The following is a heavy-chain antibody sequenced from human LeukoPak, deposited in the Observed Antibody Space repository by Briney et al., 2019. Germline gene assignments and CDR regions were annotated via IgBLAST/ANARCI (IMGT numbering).Heavy chain of an antibody. CDR3: AGGGGRDAFDI. CDR2: INPSGGST. J-gene: IGHJ3*02. V-gene: IGHV1-46*01. D-gene: IGHD3-16*01. CDR1: GYTFTSYY. Sequence: ASVKVSCKASGYTFTSYYMHWVRQAPGQGLEWMGIINPSGGSTSYAQKFQGRVTMTRDTSMSTVYMELSSLRSEDTAVYYCAGGGGRDAFDIWGQGTMVTVSS.